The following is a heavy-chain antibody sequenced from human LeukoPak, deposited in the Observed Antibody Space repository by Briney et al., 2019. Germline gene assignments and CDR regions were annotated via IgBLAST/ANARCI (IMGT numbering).Heavy chain of an antibody. CDR2: MYHSGST. CDR1: GYSISSAYY. V-gene: IGHV4-38-2*02. D-gene: IGHD7-27*01. J-gene: IGHJ4*02. Sequence: SETLSLTCSVSGYSISSAYYWGWIRQPPGQGLEWIGTMYHSGSTNYNPSLKSRVTISVDTSKNQFSLKLSSVTAADTAVYFCARGFRGDNFDYWGQGTLVTVSS. CDR3: ARGFRGDNFDY.